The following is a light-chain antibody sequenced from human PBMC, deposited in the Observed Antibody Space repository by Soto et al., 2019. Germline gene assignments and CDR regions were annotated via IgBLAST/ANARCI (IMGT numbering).Light chain of an antibody. CDR2: GAS. CDR3: QQYGNSPQT. Sequence: EIVLTQSPGTLSLSPGERVTLSCRASQSVNSSYLAWYQHKPGQAPRLLIYGASTRATGIPDRFSGSGSGTDFTLTIATLEPGDFAVYYCQQYGNSPQTFGQGTKVDIK. V-gene: IGKV3-20*01. CDR1: QSVNSSY. J-gene: IGKJ1*01.